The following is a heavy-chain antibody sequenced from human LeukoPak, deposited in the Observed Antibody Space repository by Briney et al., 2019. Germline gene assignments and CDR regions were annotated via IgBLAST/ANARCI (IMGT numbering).Heavy chain of an antibody. CDR1: GFTFSTYA. V-gene: IGHV3-30-3*01. J-gene: IGHJ4*02. CDR2: ISHDGTSK. CDR3: AREVGATDY. Sequence: PGGSLRLSCAASGFTFSTYAMHWVRQAPGKGLEWVAIISHDGTSKYYAGSVNGRFTISRDNSKNTLYLQMNSLSAEDTAVYYCAREVGATDYWGQGTLVTVSS. D-gene: IGHD1-26*01.